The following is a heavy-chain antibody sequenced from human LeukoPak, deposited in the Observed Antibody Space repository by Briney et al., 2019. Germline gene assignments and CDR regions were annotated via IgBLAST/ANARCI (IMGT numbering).Heavy chain of an antibody. J-gene: IGHJ5*02. D-gene: IGHD2-21*01. CDR1: GYTFTEYL. CDR3: ARPSYCVFDNCGYWLDP. V-gene: IGHV1-46*01. Sequence: ASVKVFCKTSGYTFTEYLIHWVRQAPGQGLEWMGTINPSGDSTNYAQRFQGRVTLTEDTSTSTVYMELSSLTSEDTAVYYCARPSYCVFDNCGYWLDPWGPGTLITVSS. CDR2: INPSGDST.